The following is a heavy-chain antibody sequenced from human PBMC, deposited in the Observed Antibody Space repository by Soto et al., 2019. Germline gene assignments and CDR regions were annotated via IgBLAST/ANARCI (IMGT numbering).Heavy chain of an antibody. CDR1: GGSISSGGYY. Sequence: SETLSLTCTVSGGSISSGGYYWSWIRQHPGKGLEWIGYIYYSGSTNYNPSLKSRVTISVDTSKNQFSLKLSSVTAADTAVYYCARAKAPLYSSSWYWFDPRGQGTLVTVSS. J-gene: IGHJ5*02. D-gene: IGHD6-13*01. CDR3: ARAKAPLYSSSWYWFDP. V-gene: IGHV4-61*08. CDR2: IYYSGST.